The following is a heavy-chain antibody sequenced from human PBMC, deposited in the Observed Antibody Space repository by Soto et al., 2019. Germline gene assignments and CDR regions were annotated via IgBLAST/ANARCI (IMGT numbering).Heavy chain of an antibody. CDR1: GGTFSSYA. V-gene: IGHV1-69*01. CDR3: ARALYTEYYFDY. J-gene: IGHJ4*02. Sequence: QVQLVQSGAEVKKPGSSVKVSCKASGGTFSSYAISWVRQAPGQGLEWMGGIIPIFGTANYAQKFQGRGTITADESTSTADMELSSLRSEDTAVYYCARALYTEYYFDYWGQGTLVTVSS. D-gene: IGHD4-4*01. CDR2: IIPIFGTA.